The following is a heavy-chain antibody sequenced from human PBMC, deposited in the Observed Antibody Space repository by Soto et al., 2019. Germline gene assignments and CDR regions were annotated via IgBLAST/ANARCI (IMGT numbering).Heavy chain of an antibody. D-gene: IGHD6-13*01. CDR3: AKDSGSGYSSSEAYYYYGMDV. CDR2: ISYDGSNK. J-gene: IGHJ6*02. V-gene: IGHV3-30*18. CDR1: GFTFSSYG. Sequence: GGSLRLSCAASGFTFSSYGMHWVRQVPGKGLEWVAVISYDGSNKYYADSVKGRFTISRDNSKNTLYLQMNSLRAEDTAVYYCAKDSGSGYSSSEAYYYYGMDVWGQGTTVTVSS.